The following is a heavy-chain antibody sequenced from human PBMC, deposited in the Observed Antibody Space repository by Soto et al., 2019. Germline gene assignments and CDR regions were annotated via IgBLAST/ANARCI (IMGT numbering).Heavy chain of an antibody. CDR1: GXSISSSPC. Sequence: TLSLTCAVSGXSISSSPCWTWVRQPPENGLEWIGEIHHSGNTNYNKSLKARVAISVDKSKSQLSLRVSSVTAADTAVYYCAKDTMVAAARRGLVVWGQGTTGTVS. CDR3: AKDTMVAAARRGLVV. J-gene: IGHJ6*02. V-gene: IGHV4-4*02. D-gene: IGHD6-13*01. CDR2: IHHSGNT.